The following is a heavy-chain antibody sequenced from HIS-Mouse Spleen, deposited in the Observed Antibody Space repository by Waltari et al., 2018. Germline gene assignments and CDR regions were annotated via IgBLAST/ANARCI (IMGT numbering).Heavy chain of an antibody. CDR3: AREIPYSSSWYDWYFDL. V-gene: IGHV4-39*07. CDR1: GGSISSSSYY. D-gene: IGHD6-13*01. J-gene: IGHJ2*01. Sequence: QLQLQESGPGLVKPSETLSLTCTVSGGSISSSSYYWGWIRQPPGKGLEWIGSIYYSGCTYSNPSLKSRVPISVDTSKNQFSLKLSSVTAADTAVYYCAREIPYSSSWYDWYFDLWGRGTLVTVSS. CDR2: IYYSGCT.